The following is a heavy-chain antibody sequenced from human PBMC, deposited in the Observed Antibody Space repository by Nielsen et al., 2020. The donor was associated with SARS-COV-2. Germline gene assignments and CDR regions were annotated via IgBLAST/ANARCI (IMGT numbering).Heavy chain of an antibody. D-gene: IGHD3-10*01. CDR1: CYTFTSYC. J-gene: IGHJ6*02. V-gene: IGHV1-18*01. Sequence: ASVQVSCKASCYTFTSYCISWVRQAPGQGLEWMGWISAYNGNTNYAQKLQGRVTMTTDTSTSTAYMELRSLRSDDTAVYYCARDGHLCFGDGRNGMDVWGQGTTVTVSS. CDR2: ISAYNGNT. CDR3: ARDGHLCFGDGRNGMDV.